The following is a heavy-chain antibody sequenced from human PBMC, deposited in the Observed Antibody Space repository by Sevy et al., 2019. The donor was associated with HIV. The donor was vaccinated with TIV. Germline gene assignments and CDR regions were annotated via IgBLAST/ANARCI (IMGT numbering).Heavy chain of an antibody. D-gene: IGHD6-13*01. V-gene: IGHV1-18*01. J-gene: IGHJ4*02. CDR2: ISGHSGNT. CDR3: VRDLIVSSSSWHADY. Sequence: ASVKVSCKASGYIFTNFGISWVRQAPGQGLEWMGWISGHSGNTNFAQKFRARVTLTTETSTSTAYMELRSLTSDDTAVYFCVRDLIVSSSSWHADYWGQGTLVTVSS. CDR1: GYIFTNFG.